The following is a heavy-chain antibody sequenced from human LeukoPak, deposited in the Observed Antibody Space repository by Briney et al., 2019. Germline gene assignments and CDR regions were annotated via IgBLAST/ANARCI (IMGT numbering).Heavy chain of an antibody. CDR3: ARSYCSGGSCSLGAFDY. CDR2: INPNSGGT. D-gene: IGHD2-15*01. CDR1: AYTFTRYY. V-gene: IGHV1-2*02. Sequence: GASVKVSCKASAYTFTRYYIFWVRQAPGQGLEWMGWINPNSGGTNSALKFQGRVTMTRDTSISTAFMELSRLRSDDTAVYYCARSYCSGGSCSLGAFDYWGQGTLVTVSS. J-gene: IGHJ4*02.